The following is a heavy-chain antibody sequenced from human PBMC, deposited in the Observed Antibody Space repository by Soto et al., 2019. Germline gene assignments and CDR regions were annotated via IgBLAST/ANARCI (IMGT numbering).Heavy chain of an antibody. CDR1: GGTFSSYT. J-gene: IGHJ4*02. D-gene: IGHD4-17*01. V-gene: IGHV1-69*02. Sequence: SVKVSCKASGGTFSSYTISCVRQAPGQGLEWMGRIIPILGIANYAQKFQGRVTITADKSTSTAYMELSSLRSEDTAVYYCARAGDYGDYRSGYWGQGTLVTVSS. CDR3: ARAGDYGDYRSGY. CDR2: IIPILGIA.